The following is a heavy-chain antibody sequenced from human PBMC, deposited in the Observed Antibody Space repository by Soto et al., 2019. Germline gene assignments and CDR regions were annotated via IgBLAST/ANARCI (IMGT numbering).Heavy chain of an antibody. D-gene: IGHD3-3*01. CDR3: AKARRPIFGGMEV. CDR1: GFIFDDYS. V-gene: IGHV3-43*01. Sequence: EVQMVESGGVVVQPGGSLRLSCAASGFIFDDYSMYWVRQAPGKGLEWVSLLSWDGRHTYYADSVKGRFIISNDNSRNTLYLQMTIMATADTALYNFAKARRPIFGGMEVWVHGTAVTVSS. J-gene: IGHJ6*02. CDR2: LSWDGRHT.